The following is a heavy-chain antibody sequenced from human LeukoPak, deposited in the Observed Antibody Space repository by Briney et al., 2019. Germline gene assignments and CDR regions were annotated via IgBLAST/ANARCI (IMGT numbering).Heavy chain of an antibody. CDR2: IYYSGST. Sequence: SETLSLTCTVSGGSISSYYWSWIRQPPGKGLEWIGYIYYSGSTNYNPSLKSRVTISVDTSMNQFSLKLSSLTAADTAVYYCARNGLAYCGGDCSFNYYYYYMDVWGKGTTVTVSS. CDR3: ARNGLAYCGGDCSFNYYYYYMDV. J-gene: IGHJ6*03. D-gene: IGHD2-21*01. V-gene: IGHV4-59*01. CDR1: GGSISSYY.